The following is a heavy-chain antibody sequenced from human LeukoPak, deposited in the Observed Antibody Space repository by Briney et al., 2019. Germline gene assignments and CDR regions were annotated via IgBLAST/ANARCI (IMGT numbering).Heavy chain of an antibody. CDR1: GFTFSSYE. D-gene: IGHD6-13*01. CDR2: ITSSGSTI. J-gene: IGHJ4*02. CDR3: VMGQQLAHY. V-gene: IGHV3-48*03. Sequence: GGSLRLSCAASGFTFSSYEMNWVRQAPGKGLEWVSYITSSGSTIYYADSVKGRFTISRDNAKNSLYLQMNSLRAEDSAVYYCVMGQQLAHYWGQGTLVTVSS.